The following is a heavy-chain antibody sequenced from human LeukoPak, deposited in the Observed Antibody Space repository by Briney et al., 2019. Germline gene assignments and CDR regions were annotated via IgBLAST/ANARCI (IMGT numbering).Heavy chain of an antibody. V-gene: IGHV4-59*01. CDR1: GGSISSYY. Sequence: SETLSHTCTVSGGSISSYYWSWIRQPPGKGLEWIGYIYYSGSTNYNPSLKSRVTISVDTSKNQFSLKLSSVTAADTAVYYCARRMGSSWNYYYYYGMDVWGQGTTVTVSS. CDR3: ARRMGSSWNYYYYYGMDV. D-gene: IGHD6-13*01. J-gene: IGHJ6*02. CDR2: IYYSGST.